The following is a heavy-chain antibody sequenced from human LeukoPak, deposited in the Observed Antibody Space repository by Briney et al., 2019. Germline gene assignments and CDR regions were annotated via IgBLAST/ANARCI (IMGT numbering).Heavy chain of an antibody. V-gene: IGHV3-66*01. CDR2: IYSGGST. J-gene: IGHJ4*02. CDR3: ARDDSSGYYAFDY. CDR1: GFTFSSYA. Sequence: GGSLRLSCAASGFTFSSYAMSWVRQAPGKGLEWVSVIYSGGSTYYADSVKGRFTISRDNSKSTLYLQMNSLRAEDTAVYYCARDDSSGYYAFDYWGQGTLVTVSS. D-gene: IGHD3-22*01.